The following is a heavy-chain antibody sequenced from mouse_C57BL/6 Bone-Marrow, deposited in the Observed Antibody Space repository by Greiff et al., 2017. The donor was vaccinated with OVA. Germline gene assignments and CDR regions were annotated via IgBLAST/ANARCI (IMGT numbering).Heavy chain of an antibody. CDR2: IRNKANNHAT. CDR3: TRDSNYVRYFDV. J-gene: IGHJ1*03. V-gene: IGHV6-6*01. Sequence: VQLKESGGGLVQPGGSMKLSCAASGFTFSDAWMDWVRQSPEKGLEWVAEIRNKANNHATYYAESVKGRFTISRDDSKSSVYLQMNSLRAEDTGIYYCTRDSNYVRYFDVWGTGTTVTVSS. D-gene: IGHD2-5*01. CDR1: GFTFSDAW.